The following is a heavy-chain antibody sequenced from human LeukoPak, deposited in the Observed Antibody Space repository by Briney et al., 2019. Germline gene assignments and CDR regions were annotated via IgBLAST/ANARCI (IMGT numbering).Heavy chain of an antibody. D-gene: IGHD6-19*01. J-gene: IGHJ6*02. CDR3: ARSRRGIAVAGTLGYYYYGMDV. V-gene: IGHV4-34*01. CDR1: GGSFSGYY. Sequence: SETLSLTCAVYGGSFSGYYWSWIRQPPGKGLEWIGEINHSGSTNYNPSLKSRVTISVDTSKNQFSLKLSSVTAADTAVYYCARSRRGIAVAGTLGYYYYGMDVWGQGTTVTVSS. CDR2: INHSGST.